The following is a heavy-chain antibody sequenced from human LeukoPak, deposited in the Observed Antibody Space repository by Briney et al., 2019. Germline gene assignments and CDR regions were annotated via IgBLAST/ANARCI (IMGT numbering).Heavy chain of an antibody. J-gene: IGHJ4*02. Sequence: PSETLSLTCTVPGGSISSYYWSWIRQPPGKGLEWIGYIYYSGSTNYNPSLKSRVTISVDTSKNQFSLKLSSVTAADTAVYYCARTVDTAMAYYFDYWGQGTLVTVSS. D-gene: IGHD5-18*01. V-gene: IGHV4-59*12. CDR1: GGSISSYY. CDR2: IYYSGST. CDR3: ARTVDTAMAYYFDY.